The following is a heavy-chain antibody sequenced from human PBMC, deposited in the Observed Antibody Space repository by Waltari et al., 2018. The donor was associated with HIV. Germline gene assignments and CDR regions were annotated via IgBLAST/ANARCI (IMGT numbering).Heavy chain of an antibody. J-gene: IGHJ4*02. CDR3: TRGPGVAVAGTDFDD. D-gene: IGHD6-19*01. Sequence: EVQLVESGGGLVQPGGSLKLSCAASGFTFSGSAMHWVRQASGKGLEWVGRVGRKANRYATADGASVKGRFTISRDDSKNTAYLQMNSLKTEDTAVYYCTRGPGVAVAGTDFDDWGQGTLVTVSS. CDR1: GFTFSGSA. CDR2: VGRKANRYAT. V-gene: IGHV3-73*02.